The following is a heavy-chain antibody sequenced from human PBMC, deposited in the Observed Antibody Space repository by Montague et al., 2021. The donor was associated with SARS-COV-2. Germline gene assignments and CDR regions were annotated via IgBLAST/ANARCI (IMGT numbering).Heavy chain of an antibody. CDR3: ARSVTGYSYAIHLDY. V-gene: IGHV4-39*01. J-gene: IGHJ4*02. D-gene: IGHD5-18*01. CDR2: IYYGGST. CDR1: GGSISSSSYY. Sequence: SETLSLTCTVSGGSISSSSYYWVWIRQPPGKGLQWIGSIYYGGSTYYNPSLKSRVTISVDTSKNQFSLRLSSVTAADTTVYYCARSVTGYSYAIHLDYWGQGTLVTVSS.